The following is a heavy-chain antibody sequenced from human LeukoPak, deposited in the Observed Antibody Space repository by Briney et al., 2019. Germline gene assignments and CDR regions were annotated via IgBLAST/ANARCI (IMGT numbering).Heavy chain of an antibody. V-gene: IGHV4-39*01. CDR3: ARQVVAVAGTGYFDY. CDR1: GGSIRSSSYY. Sequence: SETLSLTCTVSGGSIRSSSYYWGWIRQPPGKGLELIGSIYYSGSTYYNASLESRGTISVDTSKNQFSLKLNSVAAADTAVYFCARQVVAVAGTGYFDYWGQGTLVTVSS. D-gene: IGHD6-19*01. J-gene: IGHJ4*02. CDR2: IYYSGST.